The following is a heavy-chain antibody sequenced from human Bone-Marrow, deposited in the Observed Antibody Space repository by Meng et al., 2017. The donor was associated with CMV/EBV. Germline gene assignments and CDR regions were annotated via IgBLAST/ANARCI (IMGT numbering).Heavy chain of an antibody. J-gene: IGHJ6*02. D-gene: IGHD1-7*01. V-gene: IGHV3-30*02. CDR2: IRYDGSDK. CDR1: GYTFTGYY. Sequence: SCKASGYTFTGYYMHWVRQAPGKGLEWVAFIRYDGSDKYYADSVKGRFTISRDNSKNTLYLQMNSLRAEDTAVYYCAKDGRSITGTTPQQLNYYYYYGMDVWGQGTTVTVSS. CDR3: AKDGRSITGTTPQQLNYYYYYGMDV.